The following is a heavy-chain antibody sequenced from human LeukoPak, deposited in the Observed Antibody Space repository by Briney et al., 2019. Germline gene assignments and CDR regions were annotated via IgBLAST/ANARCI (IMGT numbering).Heavy chain of an antibody. Sequence: SETLSLTCAVYGGSFSGYYWSGIHQPPGKGLEWIGEINHSGSTNYNPSLKSRVTISVDTSKTQFSLKLSSVTAADTAVYYCARGLKSITMVRGAQYYFDYWGQGTLVTVSS. CDR3: ARGLKSITMVRGAQYYFDY. D-gene: IGHD3-10*01. J-gene: IGHJ4*02. V-gene: IGHV4-34*01. CDR2: INHSGST. CDR1: GGSFSGYY.